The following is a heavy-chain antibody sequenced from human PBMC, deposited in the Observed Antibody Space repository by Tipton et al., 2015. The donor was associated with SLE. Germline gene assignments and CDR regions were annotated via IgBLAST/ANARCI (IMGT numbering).Heavy chain of an antibody. J-gene: IGHJ3*02. Sequence: SLRLSCAASGFAFSIHHMHWVRQAPGKGLEWVAFIHYDGGDKFYADSVKGRFTVSRDNSKNTMYLQMNSLKAEDTAVYYCAKESDSFDMWGQGAMVTVSS. V-gene: IGHV3-30*02. CDR2: IHYDGGDK. CDR1: GFAFSIHH. CDR3: AKESDSFDM.